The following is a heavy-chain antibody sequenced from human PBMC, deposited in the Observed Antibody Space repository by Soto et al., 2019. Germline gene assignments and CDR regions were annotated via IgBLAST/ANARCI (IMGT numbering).Heavy chain of an antibody. J-gene: IGHJ6*02. D-gene: IGHD2-2*01. CDR2: IWSDGNNK. CDR1: GFTFSSYG. CDR3: SRGGYCSSTSCRYYYYYGMDV. Sequence: PGGSLRLSCAASGFTFSSYGMHWVRQAPGKGLEWVAVIWSDGNNKYYADSMKGRFTISRDNSKNTLYLQMNSLRAEDTALYFCSRGGYCSSTSCRYYYYYGMDVWGQGTTVTVSS. V-gene: IGHV3-33*01.